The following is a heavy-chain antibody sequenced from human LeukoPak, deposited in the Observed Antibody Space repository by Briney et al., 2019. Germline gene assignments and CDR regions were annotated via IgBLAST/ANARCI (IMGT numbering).Heavy chain of an antibody. V-gene: IGHV4-34*01. D-gene: IGHD3-10*01. CDR3: ARGAVRENYYYYYMDV. Sequence: SETLSLTCAVYGGSFSGYYWSWIRQPPGKGLEWIGEINHSGSTNYNPSLKSRVTISVDTSKNQFSLKLSSVTAADTAVYYCARGAVRENYYYYYMDVWGKGTTVTISS. CDR1: GGSFSGYY. J-gene: IGHJ6*03. CDR2: INHSGST.